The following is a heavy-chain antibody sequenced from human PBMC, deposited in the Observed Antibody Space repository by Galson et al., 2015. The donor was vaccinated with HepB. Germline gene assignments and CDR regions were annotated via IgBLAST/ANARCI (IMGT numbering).Heavy chain of an antibody. D-gene: IGHD2-15*01. V-gene: IGHV3-30-3*01. J-gene: IGHJ6*02. CDR3: ARDRRNFIVVVVAATRDGGGMDV. CDR1: GFTFSSYA. CDR2: ISYDGSNK. Sequence: SLRLSCAASGFTFSSYAMHWVRQAPGKGLEWVAVISYDGSNKYYADSVKGRFTISRDNSKNTLYLQMNSLRAEDTAVYYCARDRRNFIVVVVAATRDGGGMDVWGQGTTVTVSS.